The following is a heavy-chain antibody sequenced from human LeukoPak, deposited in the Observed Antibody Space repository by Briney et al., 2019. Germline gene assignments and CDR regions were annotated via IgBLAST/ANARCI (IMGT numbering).Heavy chain of an antibody. V-gene: IGHV1-69*05. J-gene: IGHJ4*02. CDR3: ARGRLVPGTTMIVDVGFDY. Sequence: ASVKVSCKASGGTFSSYAISWVRQAPGQGLEWMGGIIPIFGTANYAQKFQGRVTITTDEPTSTAYMELSSLRSEDTAVYYCARGRLVPGTTMIVDVGFDYWGQGTLVTVSS. D-gene: IGHD3-22*01. CDR1: GGTFSSYA. CDR2: IIPIFGTA.